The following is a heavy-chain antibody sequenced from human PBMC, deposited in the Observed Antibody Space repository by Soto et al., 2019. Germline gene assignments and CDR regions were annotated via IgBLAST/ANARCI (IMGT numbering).Heavy chain of an antibody. CDR2: IHSDGSDT. D-gene: IGHD3-10*01. CDR3: ASGDRGAFDL. J-gene: IGHJ3*01. CDR1: GFTFSYYW. Sequence: EVQLVESGGGLVQPGESLRLSCAASGFTFSYYWMHWVRQAPGKGLVWVSRIHSDGSDTTYADSVKGRFTISRDNARNTLDLQMISLRAEDTAVYYCASGDRGAFDLWGQGTVVTVSS. V-gene: IGHV3-74*01.